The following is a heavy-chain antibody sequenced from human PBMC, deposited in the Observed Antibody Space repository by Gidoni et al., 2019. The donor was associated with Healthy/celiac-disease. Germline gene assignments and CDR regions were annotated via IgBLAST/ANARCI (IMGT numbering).Heavy chain of an antibody. Sequence: EVQLVQSGAEVKKPRESLRISCQGSGYSFTSYWINWVRQMPGKGLEWMGRIDPSDSYTNYSPSFQGHVTISADKSISTAYLQWSSLKASDTAMYYCAREGYSYGSTDYWGQGTLVTVSS. J-gene: IGHJ4*02. CDR2: IDPSDSYT. CDR3: AREGYSYGSTDY. V-gene: IGHV5-10-1*03. D-gene: IGHD5-18*01. CDR1: GYSFTSYW.